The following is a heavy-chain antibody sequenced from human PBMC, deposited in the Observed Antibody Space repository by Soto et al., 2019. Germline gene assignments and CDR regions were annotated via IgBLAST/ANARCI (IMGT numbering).Heavy chain of an antibody. D-gene: IGHD2-21*02. V-gene: IGHV2-5*02. CDR3: VHSRCGGDCLRSYSSHYYYGMDV. Sequence: QITLKESGPTPVKPTQTLTQTCTFSGFSLNTGGLDVGWIRPPPGKALEWLALIYWAGDKRYSPSLQSRLSITKDTSNNQVVLTMTNMDPVDTATYYCVHSRCGGDCLRSYSSHYYYGMDVWGQGNTVTVSS. CDR1: GFSLNTGGLD. CDR2: IYWAGDK. J-gene: IGHJ6*02.